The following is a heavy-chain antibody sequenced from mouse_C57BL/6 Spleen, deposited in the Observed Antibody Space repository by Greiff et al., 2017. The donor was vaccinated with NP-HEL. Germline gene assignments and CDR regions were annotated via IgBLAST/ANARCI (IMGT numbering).Heavy chain of an antibody. Sequence: VQLKESGPGLVQPSQSLSITCTVSGFSLTSYGVHWVRQSPGKGLEWLGVIWSGGSTDYNAAFISRLSISKDNSKSQVFFKMNSLQADDTAIYYCARVWGYYVDYYAMDYWGQGTSVTVSS. CDR3: ARVWGYYVDYYAMDY. CDR1: GFSLTSYG. D-gene: IGHD2-3*01. CDR2: IWSGGST. J-gene: IGHJ4*01. V-gene: IGHV2-2*01.